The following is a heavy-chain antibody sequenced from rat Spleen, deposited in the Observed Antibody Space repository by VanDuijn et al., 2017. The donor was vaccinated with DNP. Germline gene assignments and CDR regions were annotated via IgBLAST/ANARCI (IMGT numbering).Heavy chain of an antibody. CDR3: AGQGTTGNPYWYFDF. D-gene: IGHD1-11*01. CDR2: IIYDGSRT. V-gene: IGHV5-17*01. Sequence: EVQLVESGGGLVQPGRSLKLSCAASGFTFSDYAMAWVRQAPKKGLEWVATIIYDGSRTYYRDSVKGRFTISRDNAKSTLYLQMDSLRSEDTATYYCAGQGTTGNPYWYFDFWGPGTMVTVSS. CDR1: GFTFSDYA. J-gene: IGHJ1*01.